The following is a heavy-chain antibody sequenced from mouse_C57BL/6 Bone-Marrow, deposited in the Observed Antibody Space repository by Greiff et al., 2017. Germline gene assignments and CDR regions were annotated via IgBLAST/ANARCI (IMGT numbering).Heavy chain of an antibody. CDR1: GFNIKDDY. CDR3: TTRDGALFAY. J-gene: IGHJ3*01. Sequence: VQLQQSGAELVRPGASVKLSCKASGFNIKDDYMHWVKQRPEQGLEWIGWIDPENGDTEYDSKFQGKATITADTSSNTAYRQLSSRTSEDTAVYYCTTRDGALFAYWGQGTRVTVSA. V-gene: IGHV14-4*01. D-gene: IGHD3-3*01. CDR2: IDPENGDT.